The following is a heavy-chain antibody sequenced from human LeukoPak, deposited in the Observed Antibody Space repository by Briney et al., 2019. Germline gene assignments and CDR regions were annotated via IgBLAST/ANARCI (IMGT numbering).Heavy chain of an antibody. J-gene: IGHJ4*02. CDR2: ISYDGSNK. V-gene: IGHV3-30-3*01. CDR1: GFTFSNYT. CDR3: ARGTPGPLEFY. D-gene: IGHD3-3*01. Sequence: PGRSLRLSCAASGFTFSNYTMHWVRQAPGKGLERVAVISYDGSNKYYADSVKGRFTISRDNSKNTLYLQMNSLRAEDTAVYYCARGTPGPLEFYWGQGTLVTVSS.